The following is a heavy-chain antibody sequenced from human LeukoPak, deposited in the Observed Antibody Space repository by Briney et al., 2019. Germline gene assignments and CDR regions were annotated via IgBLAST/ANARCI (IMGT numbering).Heavy chain of an antibody. J-gene: IGHJ4*02. D-gene: IGHD5-12*01. CDR3: ARDQGSYTDYEVDY. CDR1: GFSFNRYS. CDR2: ISSSGTFI. V-gene: IGHV3-21*01. Sequence: GGSLRLSCVTSGFSFNRYSMNWVRQAPGKGLEWVSFISSSGTFIFYEDSVKGRFIITRDNAKKSLFLQLNSLRPEDTGVYYCARDQGSYTDYEVDYWGQGTLVTVSS.